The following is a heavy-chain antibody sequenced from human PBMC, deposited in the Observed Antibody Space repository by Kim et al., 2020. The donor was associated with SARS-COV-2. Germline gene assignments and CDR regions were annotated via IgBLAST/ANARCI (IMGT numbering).Heavy chain of an antibody. CDR3: TRNLVGDGYMGP. V-gene: IGHV3-30*03. J-gene: IGHJ5*02. Sequence: GGSLRLSCAAAGFSFNRHLMHWVRQAPGKGLEWVALISYDGSTTKYTDSVKGRFTVSRDNSKNAVDLHMNSLRADDTAVYYCTRNLVGDGYMGPWARGTLVTLS. CDR2: ISYDGSTT. D-gene: IGHD1-26*01. CDR1: GFSFNRHL.